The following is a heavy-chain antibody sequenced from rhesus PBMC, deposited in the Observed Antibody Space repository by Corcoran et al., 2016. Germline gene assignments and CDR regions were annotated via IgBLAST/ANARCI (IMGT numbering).Heavy chain of an antibody. CDR3: AGAVINEVSLDV. V-gene: IGHV2-95*01. CDR2: IYWNDSK. Sequence: QVTLQESGSALVKPTQTHTLTCTFSGFSISTTGTGVGLISQPPGEALEWIASIYWNDSKYYSTSLKSRLTISTDTSKNQVVLTMTNMDPVATATYYCAGAVINEVSLDVWGRGVLVTVSS. D-gene: IGHD1-44*02. J-gene: IGHJ5-2*02. CDR1: GFSISTTGTG.